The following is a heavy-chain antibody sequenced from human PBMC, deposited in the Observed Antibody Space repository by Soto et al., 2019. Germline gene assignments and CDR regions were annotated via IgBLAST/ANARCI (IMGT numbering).Heavy chain of an antibody. CDR1: SGSISSSNW. D-gene: IGHD3-3*01. CDR3: ARGAEVYYDFWSGYFYYFDY. J-gene: IGHJ4*02. V-gene: IGHV4-4*02. CDR2: IYHSGST. Sequence: QVQLQESGPGLVKPSGTLSLTCAVSSGSISSSNWWSWVRQPPGKGLEWIGEIYHSGSTNNNPSLKSRFSIAVDKSKDQFSLKLSSVTAADTAVYYCARGAEVYYDFWSGYFYYFDYWGQGALVTVSS.